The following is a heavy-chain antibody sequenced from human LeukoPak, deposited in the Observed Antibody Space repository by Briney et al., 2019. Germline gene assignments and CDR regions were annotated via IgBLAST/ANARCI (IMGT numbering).Heavy chain of an antibody. V-gene: IGHV1-46*01. CDR1: GYTFTSYY. Sequence: ASVKVSCKASGYTFTSYYIHWVRQAPGQGLERMGIINPSGGSTNYAQKFQGRVTMTRDTSTSTVYMELSSLRSEDSAVYYCARWTTTYLDYWGQGTLVTASS. CDR3: ARWTTTYLDY. D-gene: IGHD4-11*01. J-gene: IGHJ4*02. CDR2: INPSGGST.